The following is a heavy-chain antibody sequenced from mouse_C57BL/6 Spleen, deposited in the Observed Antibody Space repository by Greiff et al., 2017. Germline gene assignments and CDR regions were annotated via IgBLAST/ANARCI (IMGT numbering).Heavy chain of an antibody. Sequence: EVKLQESGPELVKPGASVKIPCKASGYTFTDYNMDWVKQSHGKSLEWIGDINPNNGGTIYNQKFKGKATLTVDKSSSTAYMELRSLTSEDTAVYYCARPSYGSSHWYFDVWGTGTTVTVSS. CDR1: GYTFTDYN. J-gene: IGHJ1*03. V-gene: IGHV1-18*01. D-gene: IGHD1-1*01. CDR2: INPNNGGT. CDR3: ARPSYGSSHWYFDV.